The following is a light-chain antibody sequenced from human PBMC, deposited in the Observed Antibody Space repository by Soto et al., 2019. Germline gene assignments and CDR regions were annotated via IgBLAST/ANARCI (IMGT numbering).Light chain of an antibody. CDR2: EVS. Sequence: QSALTQPPSASGSPGQSVTISCTGTSSDIGGYNYVSWYQQHPGKAPKLMIYEVSKRPSGVSDRFSGSKPGNTASLTVSGLQTEDEADYYCSSYAGSNNYVFGSGTKLTVL. CDR1: SSDIGGYNY. CDR3: SSYAGSNNYV. V-gene: IGLV2-8*01. J-gene: IGLJ1*01.